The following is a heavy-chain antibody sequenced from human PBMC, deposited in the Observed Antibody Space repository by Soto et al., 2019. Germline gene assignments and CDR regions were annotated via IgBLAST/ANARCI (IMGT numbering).Heavy chain of an antibody. CDR3: TRDASRDSSARGWFDP. CDR2: ISSNSAYI. J-gene: IGHJ5*02. Sequence: LRLSCAASGFTFRSFTMNWVRQAPGEGLEWVSTISSNSAYIYYTDALRSRFPISRDNAKNSLHLQMNSLRAEDTAVYYCTRDASRDSSARGWFDPWGPGTLVTVSS. CDR1: GFTFRSFT. D-gene: IGHD6-13*01. V-gene: IGHV3-21*01.